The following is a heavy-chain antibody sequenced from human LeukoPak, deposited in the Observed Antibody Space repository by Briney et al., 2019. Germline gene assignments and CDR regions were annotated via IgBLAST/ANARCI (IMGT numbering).Heavy chain of an antibody. J-gene: IGHJ3*02. CDR2: IYYSGST. D-gene: IGHD3-22*01. Sequence: SETLSLTCTVSGVSVSSGSYYWSWIRQPPGKGLEWIGYIYYSGSTNYNPSLKSRVTVSVDTSKNQFSLKLSSVTAADTAVYYCARVGYYDSSGYYRDAFDIWGQGTMVTVSS. CDR1: GVSVSSGSYY. CDR3: ARVGYYDSSGYYRDAFDI. V-gene: IGHV4-61*01.